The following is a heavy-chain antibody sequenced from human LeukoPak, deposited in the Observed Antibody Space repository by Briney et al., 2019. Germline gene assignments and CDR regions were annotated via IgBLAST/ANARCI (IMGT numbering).Heavy chain of an antibody. Sequence: GGSLRLSCAASGFTFNNYWMSWVRQAPGKGLEWVANIKQDGSEKYYVDSVKGRFTISRDNAKNSVYLQMNSLRAEDTAVYYCVRALGCARGCGDYWGQGILVTVSS. V-gene: IGHV3-7*03. CDR2: IKQDGSEK. CDR3: VRALGCARGCGDY. D-gene: IGHD6-19*01. J-gene: IGHJ4*02. CDR1: GFTFNNYW.